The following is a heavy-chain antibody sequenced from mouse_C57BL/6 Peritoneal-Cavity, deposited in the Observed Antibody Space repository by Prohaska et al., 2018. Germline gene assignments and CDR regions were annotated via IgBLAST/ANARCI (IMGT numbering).Heavy chain of an antibody. D-gene: IGHD2-1*01. Sequence: VQPGGSRGLSCEGSGFTFSGFWMSWVRQTPGKTLEWIGDINSDGSAINYAPSIKDRFTIFRDNDKSTLYLQMSNVRSEDTATYFCMRYGNYWYFDVWGTRTTVTVSS. J-gene: IGHJ1*03. V-gene: IGHV11-2*01. CDR1: GFTFSGFW. CDR2: INSDGSAI. CDR3: MRYGNYWYFDV.